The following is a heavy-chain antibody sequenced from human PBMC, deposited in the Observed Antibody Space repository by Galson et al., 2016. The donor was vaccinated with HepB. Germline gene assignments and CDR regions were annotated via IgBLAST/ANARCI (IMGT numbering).Heavy chain of an antibody. CDR3: AKRHEYCPAVGCSVDY. CDR1: GFTFSGYG. Sequence: SLRLSCAASGFTFSGYGMHWVCQAPGKGLEWVAADPMDGRRKFYADSVKGRFTISRDNSNNMLFLQMSSLRADDTAVYYCAKRHEYCPAVGCSVDYWGQGTLVFVSS. J-gene: IGHJ4*02. CDR2: DPMDGRRK. V-gene: IGHV3-30*18. D-gene: IGHD2/OR15-2a*01.